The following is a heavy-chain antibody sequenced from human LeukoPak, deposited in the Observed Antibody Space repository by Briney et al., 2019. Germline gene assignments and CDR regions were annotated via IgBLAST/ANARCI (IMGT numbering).Heavy chain of an antibody. J-gene: IGHJ3*02. CDR3: ARDRDDSSGFYPHTAFDI. CDR2: ISPYSGNT. Sequence: ASVKVSCKASGDTFASYGLSWVRQAPGQGLEWRGWISPYSGNTIYAQKFQGRVTMTTDTSTGTAYMELKSLRSDDTAVYYCARDRDDSSGFYPHTAFDIWGQGTMVTVSS. V-gene: IGHV1-18*01. D-gene: IGHD3-22*01. CDR1: GDTFASYG.